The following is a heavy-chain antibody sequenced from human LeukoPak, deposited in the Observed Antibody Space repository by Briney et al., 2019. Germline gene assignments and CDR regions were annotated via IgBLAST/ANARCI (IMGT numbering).Heavy chain of an antibody. V-gene: IGHV3-48*01. D-gene: IGHD6-19*01. J-gene: IGHJ4*02. Sequence: GGSLRLSCAASGFTFSTYSMNWVRQAPGKGLEWVSYISSSGGATYYADSVKGRFTISRDNAKNSLYLQMNSLRAEDTAVYYCARDFGWAFDYWGQGTLVTVSS. CDR2: ISSSGGAT. CDR1: GFTFSTYS. CDR3: ARDFGWAFDY.